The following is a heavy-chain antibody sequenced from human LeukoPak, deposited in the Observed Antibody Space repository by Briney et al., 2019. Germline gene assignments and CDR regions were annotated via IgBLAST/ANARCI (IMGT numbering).Heavy chain of an antibody. CDR2: IYYSGGT. Sequence: PSETLSLTCTVSGGSINYYYWMWIRQPPGKGLEWIGYIYYSGGTHYNPSLKSRVTMLVDTSKNQFPLKLTAVTAADTAVYYCARAMLISSSWYQNYYYGMDVWGQGTTVTVSS. CDR1: GGSINYYY. D-gene: IGHD6-13*01. J-gene: IGHJ6*02. CDR3: ARAMLISSSWYQNYYYGMDV. V-gene: IGHV4-59*01.